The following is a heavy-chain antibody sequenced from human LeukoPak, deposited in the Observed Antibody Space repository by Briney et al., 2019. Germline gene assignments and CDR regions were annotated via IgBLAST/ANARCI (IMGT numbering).Heavy chain of an antibody. J-gene: IGHJ5*02. Sequence: PSETLSLTCTVSGGSVSSSSYYWGWIRQPPGKGLEWIGSIYYSGSTYYNPSLKSRVTISVDTSKNQFSLKLSSVTAADTAVYYRARPETSSGWYGSWFDPWGQGTLVTVSS. CDR2: IYYSGST. D-gene: IGHD6-19*01. V-gene: IGHV4-39*01. CDR1: GGSVSSSSYY. CDR3: ARPETSSGWYGSWFDP.